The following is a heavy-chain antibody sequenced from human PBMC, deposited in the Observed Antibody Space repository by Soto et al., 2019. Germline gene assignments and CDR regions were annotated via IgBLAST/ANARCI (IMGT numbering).Heavy chain of an antibody. CDR1: VGSISSGGYY. V-gene: IGHV4-31*03. CDR3: ARVLRYCSSTSCYIAAAGTRNWFDP. Sequence: PSETLSLTCTVSVGSISSGGYYWSWIRQHPGKGLEWIGYIYYSGSTYYNPSLKSRVTISVDTSKNQFSLKLSSVTAADTAVYYCARVLRYCSSTSCYIAAAGTRNWFDPWGQGTLVTVS. CDR2: IYYSGST. J-gene: IGHJ5*02. D-gene: IGHD2-2*02.